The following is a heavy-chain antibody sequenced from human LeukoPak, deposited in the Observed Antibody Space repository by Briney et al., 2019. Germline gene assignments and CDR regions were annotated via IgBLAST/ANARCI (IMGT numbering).Heavy chain of an antibody. V-gene: IGHV4-39*01. CDR1: GDSISSDSSS. CDR3: ASTGVGASSSDFDY. J-gene: IGHJ4*02. Sequence: PSETLSLTCSVSGDSISSDSSSWGWFRQPPGKGLEWIGSFHYAGNTYYSPSLKGRITISVDTSKNQFSLKLSSVTAADTAEYYCASTGVGASSSDFDYWGQGTQVTVFS. CDR2: FHYAGNT. D-gene: IGHD1-26*01.